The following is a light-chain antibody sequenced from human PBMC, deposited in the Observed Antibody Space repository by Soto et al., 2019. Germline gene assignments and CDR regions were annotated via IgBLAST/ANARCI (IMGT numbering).Light chain of an antibody. J-gene: IGKJ3*01. Sequence: IQMTQSPSTLSASVGDRVTITCRASRSLQTWLAWYQQKPGKAPKLLIYAASSLQSGVPSTFSGSGSGTDFTLTISSLQPEDFATYYCQQSYSTPITFGPGTKVDIK. CDR2: AAS. V-gene: IGKV1-39*01. CDR3: QQSYSTPIT. CDR1: RSLQTW.